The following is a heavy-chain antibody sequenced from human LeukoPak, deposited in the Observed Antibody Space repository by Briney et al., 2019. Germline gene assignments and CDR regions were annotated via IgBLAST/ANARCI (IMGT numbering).Heavy chain of an antibody. CDR1: GFTFSSYS. CDR2: ISSSSSYI. D-gene: IGHD5-18*01. CDR3: ARVNGYSYGYDY. J-gene: IGHJ4*02. V-gene: IGHV3-21*01. Sequence: GGSLRLSCAASGFTFSSYSMNWVRQAPGKGLEWVSSISSSSSYIYYADSVKGRFTVSRDNAKNSLYLQMNSLRAEDTAVYYCARVNGYSYGYDYWGQGTLVTVSS.